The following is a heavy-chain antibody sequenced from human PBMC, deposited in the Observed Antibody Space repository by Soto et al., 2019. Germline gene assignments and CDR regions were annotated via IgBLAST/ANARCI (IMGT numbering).Heavy chain of an antibody. CDR1: GYTFTSYG. V-gene: IGHV1-18*01. D-gene: IGHD5-18*01. CDR2: ISAYSGNT. J-gene: IGHJ6*02. CDR3: ARCIQQDYYYVLDF. Sequence: ASVKVSCKASGYTFTSYGISWVRQAPGQGLEWMGWISAYSGNTNYAQKLQGRVTLTTDTSTSTAYMELSSLRSEDTAVYYCARCIQQDYYYVLDFWGQGTTVTVSS.